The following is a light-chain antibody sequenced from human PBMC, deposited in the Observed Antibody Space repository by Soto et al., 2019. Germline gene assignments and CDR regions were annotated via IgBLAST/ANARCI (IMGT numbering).Light chain of an antibody. Sequence: DAVVTQSPLSLPVTLGQPASISCRSSQSLVYSDGRTYLNWFQQRPGQSPRHLIYQVSKRDSGVPDRFSGSGSGTDFTLKISRVEAEDVGIYYCMQGTHWPLTFGQGTRVEIE. CDR1: QSLVYSDGRTY. CDR3: MQGTHWPLT. CDR2: QVS. V-gene: IGKV2-30*01. J-gene: IGKJ1*01.